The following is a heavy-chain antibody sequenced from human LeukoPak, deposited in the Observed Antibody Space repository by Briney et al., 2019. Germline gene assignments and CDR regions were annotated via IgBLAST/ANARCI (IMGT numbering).Heavy chain of an antibody. V-gene: IGHV3-23*01. D-gene: IGHD6-19*01. CDR1: GFTFGSYA. J-gene: IGHJ4*02. CDR2: SGTVGDT. Sequence: GGSLRLSCAASGFTFGSYAMNWVRQAPGKGLEWVSASGTVGDTYYADSVKGRFTISRDNSKNTLYLQMNSLRAEDTAVYYCAREQYSSGWYVFVYWGQGTLVTVSS. CDR3: AREQYSSGWYVFVY.